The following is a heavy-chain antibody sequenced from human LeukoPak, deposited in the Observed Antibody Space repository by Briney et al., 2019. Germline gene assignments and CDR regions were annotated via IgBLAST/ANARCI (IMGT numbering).Heavy chain of an antibody. V-gene: IGHV3-21*01. CDR2: ISSSSSYI. CDR1: GFTFSSYS. Sequence: KPGGSLRLSCAASGFTFSSYSMNWVRQAPGKGLEWVSSISSSSSYIYYADSVKGRFTISRDNAKNSLYLQMNSLRAEDTAVYYCARDRDRRRDGYNYRRYYYYYMDVWGKGTTVTVSS. D-gene: IGHD5-24*01. J-gene: IGHJ6*03. CDR3: ARDRDRRRDGYNYRRYYYYYMDV.